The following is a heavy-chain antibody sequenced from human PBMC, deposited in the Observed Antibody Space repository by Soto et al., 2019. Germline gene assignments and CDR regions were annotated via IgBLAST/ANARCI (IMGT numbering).Heavy chain of an antibody. J-gene: IGHJ4*02. Sequence: QVTLKESGPVLVKPTETLTLTCTVSGFSLTNARMGVSWIRQPPGKALEWLAHIFSNDEKSYYTSLRSRLTIAKDTSKSQVVLTMTNMDPVDTATYYCARIRWWDNHGFNYGHENWGQGTLVTVSS. CDR3: ARIRWWDNHGFNYGHEN. CDR1: GFSLTNARMG. V-gene: IGHV2-26*01. CDR2: IFSNDEK. D-gene: IGHD5-18*01.